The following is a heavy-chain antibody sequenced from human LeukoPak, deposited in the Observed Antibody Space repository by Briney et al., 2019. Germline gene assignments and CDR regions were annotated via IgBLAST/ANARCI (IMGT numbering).Heavy chain of an antibody. D-gene: IGHD3-10*01. CDR1: GFTFSSYG. CDR3: ARARPLLWFGPGDY. CDR2: IRYDGSNK. J-gene: IGHJ4*02. Sequence: GGSLRLSCAASGFTFSSYGMYWVRQAPGKGLEWVAFIRYDGSNKYYADSVKGRFTVSRDNSKNTLYLQMNSLRAEDTAVYYCARARPLLWFGPGDYWGQGTLVTVSS. V-gene: IGHV3-30*02.